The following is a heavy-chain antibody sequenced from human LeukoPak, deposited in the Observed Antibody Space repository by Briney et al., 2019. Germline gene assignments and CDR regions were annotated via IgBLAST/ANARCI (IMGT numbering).Heavy chain of an antibody. Sequence: SETLSLTCTVSGGSISSGSYYWRWIRQPAGKGLEWIGRIYTSGSTNYNPSLKSRVTISVDTSKNQFSLKLSSVTAADTAVYYCARSDYGMDVWGQGTTVTVSS. CDR1: GGSISSGSYY. CDR3: ARSDYGMDV. J-gene: IGHJ6*02. V-gene: IGHV4-61*02. CDR2: IYTSGST.